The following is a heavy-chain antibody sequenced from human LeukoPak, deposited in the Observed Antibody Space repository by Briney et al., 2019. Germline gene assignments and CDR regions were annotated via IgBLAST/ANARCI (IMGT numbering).Heavy chain of an antibody. V-gene: IGHV4-59*05. Sequence: GSLRLSCAASGFTFSSYAMSWVRQAPGKGLEWIGSIYYSGSTYYNPSLKSRVTISVDTSKNQFSLKLSSVTAADTAVYYCVYYYGSGSYYNDPFDIWGQGTMVTVSS. CDR1: GFTFSSYA. CDR3: VYYYGSGSYYNDPFDI. D-gene: IGHD3-10*01. CDR2: IYYSGST. J-gene: IGHJ3*02.